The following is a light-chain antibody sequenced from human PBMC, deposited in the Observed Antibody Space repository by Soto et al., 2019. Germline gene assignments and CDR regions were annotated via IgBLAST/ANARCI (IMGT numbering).Light chain of an antibody. J-gene: IGKJ1*01. CDR3: QQYNSYWT. CDR1: QSISNW. Sequence: IRMTQSPSSLSASPGDRVTITCRASQSISNWVAWYQQKPGKAPKLLIYKASSLESGVPSRFSGSGSGTEFTLTISSLQPDDFATYYCQQYNSYWTFGQGTKVDI. CDR2: KAS. V-gene: IGKV1-5*03.